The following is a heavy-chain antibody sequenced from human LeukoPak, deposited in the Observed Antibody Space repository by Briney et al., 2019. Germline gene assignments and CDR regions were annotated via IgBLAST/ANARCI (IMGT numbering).Heavy chain of an antibody. CDR3: AGSPSGPTGGVGDAFDI. D-gene: IGHD5-12*01. CDR1: GFTFCSYG. Sequence: TGGPLRLPCAASGFTFCSYGMHWVRHATGKALEWLALLWYDGSNKYYADSVKGRFHISRDISNSTLYLQMNSLRAEDTAVYYCAGSPSGPTGGVGDAFDIWGQGTMVTVSS. J-gene: IGHJ3*02. V-gene: IGHV3-30*02. CDR2: LWYDGSNK.